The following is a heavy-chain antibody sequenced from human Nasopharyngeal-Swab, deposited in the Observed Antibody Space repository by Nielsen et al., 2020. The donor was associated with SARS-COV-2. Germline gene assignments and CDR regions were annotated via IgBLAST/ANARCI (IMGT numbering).Heavy chain of an antibody. J-gene: IGHJ6*02. CDR3: ARVSWDGYYYYYSLDV. CDR1: GGSISSSNW. D-gene: IGHD5-24*01. CDR2: IYHSGST. Sequence: SETLSLTCAVSGGSISSSNWWSWVRQPPGKGLEWIGEIYHSGSTNYNPSLKSRVTISVDKSKNQFSLKLSSVTAADTAVYYCARVSWDGYYYYYSLDVWGQGTTVTVSS. V-gene: IGHV4-4*02.